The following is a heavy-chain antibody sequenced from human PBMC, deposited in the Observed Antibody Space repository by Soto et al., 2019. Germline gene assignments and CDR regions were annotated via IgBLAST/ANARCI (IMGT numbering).Heavy chain of an antibody. CDR3: ARTLSDLLTGSVYNWFDP. V-gene: IGHV1-3*01. J-gene: IGHJ5*02. D-gene: IGHD3-9*01. CDR2: INAGNGNT. Sequence: GASVKVSCKASGYSFTNYAIHCVRQAPGQRLEWMGWINAGNGNTKYSQKFQGRVTITRDTSATTAYMELSSLRSEDTAVYYCARTLSDLLTGSVYNWFDPWGQGTLVTVSS. CDR1: GYSFTNYA.